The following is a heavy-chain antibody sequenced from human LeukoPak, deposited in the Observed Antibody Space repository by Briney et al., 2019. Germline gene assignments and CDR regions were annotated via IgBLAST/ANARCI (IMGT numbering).Heavy chain of an antibody. Sequence: PGGSLRLSCAASGFTFSSYAMSWVRQAPGKGLECVSAISGSGGSTYYGDSVKGRFTISRDNSKNTLYLQMNSLRAEDTAVYYCAKGGVVVIPAASYYFDYWGQGTRVTVSS. CDR3: AKGGVVVIPAASYYFDY. V-gene: IGHV3-23*01. CDR1: GFTFSSYA. D-gene: IGHD2-2*01. CDR2: ISGSGGST. J-gene: IGHJ4*02.